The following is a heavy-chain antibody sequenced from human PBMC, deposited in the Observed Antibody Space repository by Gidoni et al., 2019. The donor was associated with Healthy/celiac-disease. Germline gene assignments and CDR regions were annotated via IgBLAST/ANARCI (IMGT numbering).Heavy chain of an antibody. CDR2: ISYDGSNK. CDR1: GFTFTSYG. CDR3: AKGNYGDYVEWEYWYFDL. D-gene: IGHD4-17*01. V-gene: IGHV3-30*18. J-gene: IGHJ2*01. Sequence: QVQLLESGGGVVQPGRSLRLSCAASGFTFTSYGLHWVRQAPGKGLAWVAVISYDGSNKYYADSVKGRFTIARDNSKNTLYLQMNSLRAEDTAVYYCAKGNYGDYVEWEYWYFDLWGRGTLVTVSS.